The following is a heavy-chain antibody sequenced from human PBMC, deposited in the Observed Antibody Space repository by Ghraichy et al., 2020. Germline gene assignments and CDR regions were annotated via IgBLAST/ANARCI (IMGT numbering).Heavy chain of an antibody. CDR3: ARLGQRQWDNWFDP. D-gene: IGHD1/OR15-1a*01. J-gene: IGHJ5*02. CDR1: GGSISSSSYY. CDR2: IYYSGST. Sequence: GSLRLTCTVSGGSISSSSYYWGWIRQPPGKGLEWIGSIYYSGSTYYNPSLKSRVTISVDTSKNQFSLKLSSVTAADTAVYYCARLGQRQWDNWFDPWGQGTLVTVSS. V-gene: IGHV4-39*07.